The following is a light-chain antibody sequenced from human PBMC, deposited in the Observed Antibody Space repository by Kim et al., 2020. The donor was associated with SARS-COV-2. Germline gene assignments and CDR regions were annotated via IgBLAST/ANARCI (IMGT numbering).Light chain of an antibody. J-gene: IGKJ1*01. V-gene: IGKV1-16*02. CDR3: QQYSSYPGT. CDR1: QGINNY. Sequence: DIQLTQSPTSLSASVGDRVTITCRASQGINNYLVWFQQKPGKAPKPLMYGGASEFSSSGSGTHFILTINNLQPEDFATYYCQQYSSYPGTFGQGTKVDIK.